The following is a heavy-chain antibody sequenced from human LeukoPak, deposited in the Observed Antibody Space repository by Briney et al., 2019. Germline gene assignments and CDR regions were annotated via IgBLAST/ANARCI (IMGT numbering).Heavy chain of an antibody. CDR3: ATYSITGAWAEYFLH. V-gene: IGHV4-4*07. CDR1: GGSISGYY. J-gene: IGHJ1*01. CDR2: IHISGTT. Sequence: PSETLSLTCTVSGGSISGYYWSWVRQPAGKGLEWIGRIHISGTTNYNPSLKSRVTMSIDTSKNQFSLKLSSVTAADTAVYYCATYSITGAWAEYFLHWGQGTLVTVSS. D-gene: IGHD2/OR15-2a*01.